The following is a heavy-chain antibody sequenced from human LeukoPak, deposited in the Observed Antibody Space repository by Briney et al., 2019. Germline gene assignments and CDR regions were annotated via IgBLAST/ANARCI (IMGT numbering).Heavy chain of an antibody. CDR3: ASRIVGATAPGHRGDFDI. V-gene: IGHV4-31*03. D-gene: IGHD1-26*01. CDR1: GGSISSGGYY. Sequence: SQTLSLTCTVSGGSISSGGYYWSWIRQHPGQGLEWIGYIYYSGSTYYNPSLKSRVTISVDTSKNQFSLKLSSVTAADTAVYYCASRIVGATAPGHRGDFDIWGQGTMVTVSS. J-gene: IGHJ3*02. CDR2: IYYSGST.